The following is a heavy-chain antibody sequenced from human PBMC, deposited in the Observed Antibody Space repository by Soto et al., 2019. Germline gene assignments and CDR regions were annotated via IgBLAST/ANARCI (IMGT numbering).Heavy chain of an antibody. CDR2: ISAYNGNT. CDR1: GYTFTSYG. J-gene: IGHJ6*02. D-gene: IGHD3-10*01. Sequence: QVQLVQSGAEVKKPGASVKVSCKASGYTFTSYGISWVRQAPGQGLEWMGWISAYNGNTSYPQKLQVRVTRTTDTTTSTGYMVQRSLRSDDTAVYYCARGLGNHYYYCGMDVWGQGTTVTVS. CDR3: ARGLGNHYYYCGMDV. V-gene: IGHV1-18*01.